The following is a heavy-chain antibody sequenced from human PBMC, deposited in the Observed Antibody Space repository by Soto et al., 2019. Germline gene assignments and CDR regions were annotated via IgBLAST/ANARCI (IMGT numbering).Heavy chain of an antibody. J-gene: IGHJ4*02. Sequence: QVQLVQSGVEVKKPGASVKVSCKASGYAFASYGFSWVRQAPGHGLEWMGWVSAYNGNTNYAQKLQGRVTMTTDTSTSTVFMELSSLRSDDTAVYYCARPNLEYSISSPFDSWGQGTLVTVSS. V-gene: IGHV1-18*01. CDR2: VSAYNGNT. CDR3: ARPNLEYSISSPFDS. D-gene: IGHD6-6*01. CDR1: GYAFASYG.